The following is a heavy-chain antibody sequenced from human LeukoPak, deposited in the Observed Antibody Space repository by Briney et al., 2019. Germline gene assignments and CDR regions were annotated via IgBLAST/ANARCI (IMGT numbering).Heavy chain of an antibody. CDR2: ISGNGGST. CDR1: GFTFSKFA. V-gene: IGHV3-23*01. D-gene: IGHD5-18*01. J-gene: IGHJ3*02. Sequence: GGSLRVSCAASGFTFSKFAVTWVRQAPGKGLEWVSAISGNGGSTYYADSVKGRFNISRDNSKNTLYLQMNSLRAEDTAVYYCAKGGRGYSYDAFDIWGQGTMVTVSS. CDR3: AKGGRGYSYDAFDI.